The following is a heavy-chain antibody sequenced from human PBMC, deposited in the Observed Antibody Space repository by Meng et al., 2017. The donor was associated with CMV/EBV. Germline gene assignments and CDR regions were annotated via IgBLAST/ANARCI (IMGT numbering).Heavy chain of an antibody. Sequence: ASVKVSCKASGYTFTSYDINWVRQATGQGLEWMGWMNPNSGNTGYAQKFQGRITITRNTSISTAYKELSSLRSEDTAVYYCARRGYSSRNWFDPWGQGTLVTVSS. CDR1: GYTFTSYD. CDR3: ARRGYSSRNWFDP. V-gene: IGHV1-8*03. D-gene: IGHD6-19*01. CDR2: MNPNSGNT. J-gene: IGHJ5*02.